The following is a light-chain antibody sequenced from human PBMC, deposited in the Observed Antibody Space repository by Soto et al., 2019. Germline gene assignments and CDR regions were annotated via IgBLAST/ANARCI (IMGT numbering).Light chain of an antibody. CDR1: HDISSA. CDR3: QHYKMYSPWT. V-gene: IGKV1-13*02. J-gene: IGKJ1*01. Sequence: AIQLTQSPSSLSAFVGDRVTITCRASHDISSALAWYQQKPGRAPKLLIYDASKLQSGVPSRFSGSGYGTEFTLTISSLQPDDFATYYCQHYKMYSPWTFGQGTKVDIK. CDR2: DAS.